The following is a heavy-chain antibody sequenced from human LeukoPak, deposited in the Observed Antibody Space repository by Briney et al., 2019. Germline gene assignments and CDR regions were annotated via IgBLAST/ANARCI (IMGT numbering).Heavy chain of an antibody. V-gene: IGHV3-23*01. Sequence: GGSLRLSCAASGFTFSSYAMSWVRQAPGKGLEWVSAISGSGGSTYYADSVKGRFTISRDNSKNTLYLQMNSLRAEDKAVYFCPKVAPVTTVTTYLDYWGQGTLVTVSS. J-gene: IGHJ4*02. CDR1: GFTFSSYA. CDR2: ISGSGGST. D-gene: IGHD4-17*01. CDR3: PKVAPVTTVTTYLDY.